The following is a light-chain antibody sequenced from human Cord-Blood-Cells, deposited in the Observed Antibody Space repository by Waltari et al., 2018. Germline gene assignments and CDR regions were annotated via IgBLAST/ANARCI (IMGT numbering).Light chain of an antibody. J-gene: IGKJ4*01. V-gene: IGKV3-15*01. CDR3: QQYNNWLT. CDR2: GAS. CDR1: QSVSIN. Sequence: EIVMTQSPATLSVSPGESATLSCRASQSVSINLAWYQQKPGQAPRLLIYGASTRATVIPARFSGSGSGTEFTLTISSLQSEDFAVYYCQQYNNWLTFGGGTKVEIK.